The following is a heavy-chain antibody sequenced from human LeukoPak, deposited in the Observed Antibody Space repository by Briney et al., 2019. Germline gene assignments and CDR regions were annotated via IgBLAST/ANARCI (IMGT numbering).Heavy chain of an antibody. D-gene: IGHD2-2*01. J-gene: IGHJ6*02. Sequence: GRSLRLSCAASGFTFSSYAMHWVRQAPGKGLEWVAVISYDGSNKYYADSVKGRFTISRDNSKNTLYLQMNSLRAEDTAVYYCARTYCSSTSCYYYYYYGMDVWGQGTTVTVSS. CDR2: ISYDGSNK. CDR3: ARTYCSSTSCYYYYYYGMDV. CDR1: GFTFSSYA. V-gene: IGHV3-30-3*01.